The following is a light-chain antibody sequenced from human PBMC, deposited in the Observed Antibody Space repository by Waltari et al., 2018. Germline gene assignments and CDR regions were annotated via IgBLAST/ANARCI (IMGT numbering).Light chain of an antibody. V-gene: IGLV3-21*02. CDR1: NIVSKT. Sequence: SYVLVQPPSVSVAPGQTARITCGGNNIVSKTVPWYQQRPGQAPVLVVYPDNARTSGIPGRFPGPNSENPATLTITRVGAVDEADYYCQVWDDSSDDFVFGLGTKVNVL. CDR2: PDN. J-gene: IGLJ1*01. CDR3: QVWDDSSDDFV.